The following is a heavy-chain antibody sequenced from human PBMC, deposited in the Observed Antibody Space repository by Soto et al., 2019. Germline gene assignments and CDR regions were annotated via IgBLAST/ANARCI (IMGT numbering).Heavy chain of an antibody. V-gene: IGHV3-30-3*01. Sequence: QVQLVESGGGVVQPGRSLRLSCAASGFIFSNYVMYWVRQAPGKGLEWVAFMSYDGTTKYYADSVKGRFTISRDNSKNTLYPQMNNLRPEDTGVYYCAREVLWSRYFDYWGQGTLVTVSS. CDR1: GFIFSNYV. D-gene: IGHD2-21*01. CDR3: AREVLWSRYFDY. J-gene: IGHJ4*02. CDR2: MSYDGTTK.